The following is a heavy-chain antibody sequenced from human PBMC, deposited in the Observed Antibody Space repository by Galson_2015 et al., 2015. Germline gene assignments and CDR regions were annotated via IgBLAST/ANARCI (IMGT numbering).Heavy chain of an antibody. J-gene: IGHJ4*02. CDR2: FYSGGST. CDR1: GVTASSNY. CDR3: ARDSGDSYYFDY. D-gene: IGHD2-21*02. Sequence: ALRLPGAASGVTASSNYICWVRQAPGQGLVWVSVFYSGGSTYYADSVKGRFTIYRYNSKNTLYLQMNSLRAEDTAVYDCARDSGDSYYFDYWGQGTLVTVSS. V-gene: IGHV3-53*01.